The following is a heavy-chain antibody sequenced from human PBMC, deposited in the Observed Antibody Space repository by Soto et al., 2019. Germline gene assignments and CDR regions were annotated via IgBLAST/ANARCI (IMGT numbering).Heavy chain of an antibody. D-gene: IGHD6-13*01. CDR3: TRDASRDSSARGWFDP. Sequence: GSLGLSCAASGFTFRSFTMNGVRQAPGKGLEWVSTISSNSAYIYYTDALRGRFTISRDNAKNSLHLQMNSLRAEGTAVYYCTRDASRDSSARGWFDPWGPGTLVTVSS. V-gene: IGHV3-21*01. CDR2: ISSNSAYI. CDR1: GFTFRSFT. J-gene: IGHJ5*02.